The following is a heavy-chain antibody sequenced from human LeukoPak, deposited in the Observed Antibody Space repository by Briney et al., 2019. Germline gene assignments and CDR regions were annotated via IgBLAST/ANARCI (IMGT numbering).Heavy chain of an antibody. CDR1: GFTFRSYE. V-gene: IGHV3-48*03. D-gene: IGHD6-19*01. J-gene: IGHJ4*02. CDR2: IRGSGSTI. Sequence: GVSLRLSCAASGFTFRSYEMTWVRQAPGKGLEWVSCIRGSGSTIYYTDSVKGRFTISRDNAKNSLYLQMNSLRAEDTAVDYCAGLGFDYWGQGTLVTASS. CDR3: AGLGFDY.